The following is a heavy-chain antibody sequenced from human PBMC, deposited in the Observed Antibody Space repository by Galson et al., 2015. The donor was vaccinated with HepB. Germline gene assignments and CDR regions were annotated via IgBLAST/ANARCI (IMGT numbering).Heavy chain of an antibody. D-gene: IGHD3-16*01. Sequence: SLRLSCAASGFTFSSYGMHWVRQAPGKGLEWVAVISYDGSNKYYADSVKGRFTISRDNSKNTLYLQMNSLRAEDTAVYYCAKDGGQEILDYWGQGTLVTVSS. CDR3: AKDGGQEILDY. V-gene: IGHV3-30*18. CDR2: ISYDGSNK. CDR1: GFTFSSYG. J-gene: IGHJ4*02.